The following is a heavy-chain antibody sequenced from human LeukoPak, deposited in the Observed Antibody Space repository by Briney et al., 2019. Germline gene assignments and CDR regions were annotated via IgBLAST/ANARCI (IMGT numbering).Heavy chain of an antibody. CDR1: GFTVSSNY. D-gene: IGHD6-6*01. J-gene: IGHJ4*02. Sequence: GGSLRLSCAASGFTVSSNYMSWVRQAPGKGLEWVAVISYDGSNKYYADSVKGRFTISRDNSKNTLYLQMNSLRAEDTAVYYCAREAYSSSSAPFEYWGQGTLVTVSS. CDR3: AREAYSSSSAPFEY. CDR2: ISYDGSNK. V-gene: IGHV3-30-3*01.